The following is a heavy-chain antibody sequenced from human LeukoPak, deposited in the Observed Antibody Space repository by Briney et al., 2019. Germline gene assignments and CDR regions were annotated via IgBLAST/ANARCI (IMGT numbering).Heavy chain of an antibody. CDR3: ARLRNYYGSDV. V-gene: IGHV4-59*08. Sequence: SETLSLTCTVSGGSISSYYWSWIRQPPGKGLEWIGYIYYSGSTNYNPSLKSRVTISVDTSKNQSSLKLSSVTAADTAVYYCARLRNYYGSDVWGQGTTVTVSS. J-gene: IGHJ6*02. CDR1: GGSISSYY. CDR2: IYYSGST. D-gene: IGHD1-14*01.